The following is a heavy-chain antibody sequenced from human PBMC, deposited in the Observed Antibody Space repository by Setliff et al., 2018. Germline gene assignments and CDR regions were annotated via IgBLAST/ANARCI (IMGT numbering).Heavy chain of an antibody. CDR2: IDWDDDK. CDR1: GFSLSTSGMC. Sequence: SGPPLVNPTQTLTLTCTFSGFSLSTSGMCVSWIRQPPGKALEWLARIDWDDDKYYSTSLKTRLTISKDTSKNQVVLTMTNMDPVDTATYYCARLSGTDYYYYYMDVWGKGTTVTGSS. CDR3: ARLSGTDYYYYYMDV. D-gene: IGHD1-7*01. J-gene: IGHJ6*03. V-gene: IGHV2-70*11.